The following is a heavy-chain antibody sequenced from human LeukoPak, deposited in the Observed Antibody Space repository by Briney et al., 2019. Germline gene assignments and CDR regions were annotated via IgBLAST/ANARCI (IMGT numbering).Heavy chain of an antibody. D-gene: IGHD2-2*03. CDR2: LSPHANYE. Sequence: GGSLRLSCAASGFTFSDYGIHWVRQAPSKGLEWVAVLSPHANYEYYADSVQGRFTISRDDSKNTVYLQMNSLRDEGTAVYYCARDWIDRSLDYWGLGTLVTVPS. J-gene: IGHJ4*02. CDR3: ARDWIDRSLDY. V-gene: IGHV3-33*01. CDR1: GFTFSDYG.